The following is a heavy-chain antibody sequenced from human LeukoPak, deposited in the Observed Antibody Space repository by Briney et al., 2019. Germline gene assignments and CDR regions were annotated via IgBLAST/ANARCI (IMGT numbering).Heavy chain of an antibody. CDR1: GYTFTGYY. CDR3: AHSGSGSFVIDRWFDP. J-gene: IGHJ5*02. CDR2: IIPIFGTA. Sequence: ASVKVSCKASGYTFTGYYMNWVRQAPGQGLEWMGGIIPIFGTANYAQKFQGRVTITADKSTSTAYMELSSLRSEDTAVYYCAHSGSGSFVIDRWFDPWGQGTLVTVSS. V-gene: IGHV1-69*06. D-gene: IGHD3-10*01.